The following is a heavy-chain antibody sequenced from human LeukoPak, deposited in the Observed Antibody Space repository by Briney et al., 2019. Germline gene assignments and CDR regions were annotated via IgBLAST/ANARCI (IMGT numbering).Heavy chain of an antibody. Sequence: PGGSLRLSCAASGFTFDDYAMHWVRQAPGKGLEWVSGISWNSGSRGYADSVKGRFTISRDNAKNSLYLQMNSLRAEDTALYYCAKASGYSSSWSTLFDYWGQGTLVTVSS. CDR1: GFTFDDYA. J-gene: IGHJ4*02. CDR3: AKASGYSSSWSTLFDY. CDR2: ISWNSGSR. V-gene: IGHV3-9*01. D-gene: IGHD6-13*01.